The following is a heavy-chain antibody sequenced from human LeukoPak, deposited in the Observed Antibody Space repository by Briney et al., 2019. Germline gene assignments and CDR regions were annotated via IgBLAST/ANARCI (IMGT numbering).Heavy chain of an antibody. D-gene: IGHD6-13*01. CDR3: ARGYSSSWYYY. CDR1: GGSISSYY. V-gene: IGHV4-59*08. CDR2: IYYSGST. Sequence: PSETLSLTCTASGGSISSYYWSWIRQPPGKGLEWIGYIYYSGSTNYNPSLKSRVTISVDASKNQFSLKLSSVTAADTAVYYCARGYSSSWYYYWGQGTLVTVSS. J-gene: IGHJ4*02.